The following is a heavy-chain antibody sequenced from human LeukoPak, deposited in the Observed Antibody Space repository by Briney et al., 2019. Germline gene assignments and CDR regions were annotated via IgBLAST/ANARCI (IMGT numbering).Heavy chain of an antibody. CDR2: IIPIFGTS. CDR1: RGTFSSYA. D-gene: IGHD3-22*01. CDR3: ARDYYDSSGYLPFDY. J-gene: IGHJ4*02. V-gene: IGHV1-69*13. Sequence: SVKVSCKASRGTFSSYAISWVRQAPGQGLEWMGGIIPIFGTSIYAQKFQGRVTITADESTSTAFMELSSLISEDTAVYYCARDYYDSSGYLPFDYWGQGSPVTVS.